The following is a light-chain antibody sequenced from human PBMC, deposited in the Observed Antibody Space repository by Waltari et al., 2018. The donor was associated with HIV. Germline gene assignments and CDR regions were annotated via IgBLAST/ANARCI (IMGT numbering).Light chain of an antibody. CDR3: QQYNSWPRT. J-gene: IGKJ1*01. CDR2: GAS. Sequence: EILMTQSPATLSVSPGGRATLSCRASQSISNSLVWYQHRPGQAPRLLIYGASTRETGIPGRFSGSGSGTEFTLTINSLQSEDSAVYYCQQYNSWPRTFGQGTKVEVK. CDR1: QSISNS. V-gene: IGKV3-15*01.